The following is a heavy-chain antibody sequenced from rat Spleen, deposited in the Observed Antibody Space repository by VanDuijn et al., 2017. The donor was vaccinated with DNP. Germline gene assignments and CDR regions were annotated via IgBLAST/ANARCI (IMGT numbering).Heavy chain of an antibody. V-gene: IGHV5-7*01. CDR1: GFTFSDYA. CDR3: ATSSYYGYDYGFGY. J-gene: IGHJ3*01. D-gene: IGHD1-7*01. CDR2: ISYDDSRT. Sequence: EVQLVESGGDLVQPGRSLKLSCAASGFTFSDYAMAWVRQAPKKGLEWVATISYDDSRTYYRDSVKGRFTISRDNAKSTLCLQMDSLRSEDTATYYCATSSYYGYDYGFGYWGQGTLVTVSS.